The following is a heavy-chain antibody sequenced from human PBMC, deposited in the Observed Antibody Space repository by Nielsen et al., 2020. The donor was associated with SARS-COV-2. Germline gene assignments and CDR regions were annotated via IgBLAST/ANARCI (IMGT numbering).Heavy chain of an antibody. CDR1: GYSFSRYP. CDR2: IDTNIGKP. D-gene: IGHD3-10*01. Sequence: ALVKVSCKASGYSFSRYPMNWVRQAPGQGLEWMGWIDTNIGKPTPAQGFTGRFVFSSDTSVSTASLQISTLRAEDPAVYYCARENSGPGGTASYGMDLWGQVTTVTVSS. J-gene: IGHJ6*02. CDR3: ARENSGPGGTASYGMDL. V-gene: IGHV7-4-1*02.